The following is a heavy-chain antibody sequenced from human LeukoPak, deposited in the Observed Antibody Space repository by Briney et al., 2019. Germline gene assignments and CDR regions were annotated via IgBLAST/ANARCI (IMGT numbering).Heavy chain of an antibody. CDR2: IYHSGRS. CDR1: GDSITSGDYY. CDR3: ATNRAGTYDRPFDI. J-gene: IGHJ3*02. Sequence: PSETLSFTCTVSGDSITSGDYYWSWIPQSPGKGLEWIGYIYHSGRSYYNPSLKSRVTISIDTSKNQFSLELSSVTATDTAVYFCATNRAGTYDRPFDIWGQGTMVTVSS. V-gene: IGHV4-30-4*01. D-gene: IGHD1-26*01.